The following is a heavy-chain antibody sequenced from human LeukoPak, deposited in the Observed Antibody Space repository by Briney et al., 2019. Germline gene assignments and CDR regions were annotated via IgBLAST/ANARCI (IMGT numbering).Heavy chain of an antibody. CDR2: INLSGST. D-gene: IGHD2-2*01. Sequence: KPSETLSLTCAVYGGSFSGYYWSWIRQPPGKGLEWIGEINLSGSTNYNPSLKSRVTISVDTSKNQFSLKLSSVTAADTAVYYCARAEGYCSSTSCYGYWFDPWGQGTLVTVSS. CDR1: GGSFSGYY. J-gene: IGHJ5*02. V-gene: IGHV4-34*01. CDR3: ARAEGYCSSTSCYGYWFDP.